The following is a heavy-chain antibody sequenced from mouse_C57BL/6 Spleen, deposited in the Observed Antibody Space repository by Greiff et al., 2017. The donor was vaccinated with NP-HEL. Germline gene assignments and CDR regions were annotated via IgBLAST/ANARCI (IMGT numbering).Heavy chain of an antibody. CDR3: ARTVVAQGPFDY. CDR2: IDPSDSYT. Sequence: VQLQQPGAELVMPGASVKLSCKASGYTFTSYWMHWVKQRPGQGLEWIGEIDPSDSYTNYNQKFKGKSTLTVDKSSSTAYMQLSSLTSEDSAVYYCARTVVAQGPFDYWGQGTTLTVSS. CDR1: GYTFTSYW. D-gene: IGHD1-1*01. V-gene: IGHV1-69*01. J-gene: IGHJ2*01.